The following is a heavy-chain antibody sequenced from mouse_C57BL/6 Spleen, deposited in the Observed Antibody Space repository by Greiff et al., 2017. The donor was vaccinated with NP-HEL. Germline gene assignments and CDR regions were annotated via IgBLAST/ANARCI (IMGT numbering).Heavy chain of an antibody. CDR3: TGSTVVERAMDY. CDR2: IDPANGDT. D-gene: IGHD1-1*01. Sequence: VQLKESGAELVRPGASVKLSCTASGFNIKDDYMHWVKQRPEQGLEWIGWIDPANGDTEYASKFQGKATITADTSSNTAYLQLSSLTSEDTAVYYCTGSTVVERAMDYWGQGTSVTVSS. CDR1: GFNIKDDY. V-gene: IGHV14-4*01. J-gene: IGHJ4*01.